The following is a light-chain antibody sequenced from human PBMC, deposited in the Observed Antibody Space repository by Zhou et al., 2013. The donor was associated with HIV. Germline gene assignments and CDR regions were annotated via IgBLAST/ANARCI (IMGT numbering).Light chain of an antibody. CDR3: QQYNNWPRT. CDR1: QSVDNH. V-gene: IGKV3-15*01. Sequence: ERVMTQFPATLSVSPGDGATLSCRASQSVDNHLAWYQQKPGQAPRLLIYGASTRATGVPARFRGNGSETEFSLIISSLQSEVFCGLYCQQYNNWPRTFGQGTQGG. CDR2: GAS. J-gene: IGKJ1*01.